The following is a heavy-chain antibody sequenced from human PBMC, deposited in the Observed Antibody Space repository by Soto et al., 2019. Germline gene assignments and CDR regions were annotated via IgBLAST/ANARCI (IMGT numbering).Heavy chain of an antibody. CDR3: ARGRTVSGVFDY. Sequence: QVQLVQSGAEVKKPGSAVKVSCKASRGTLSSYGINWVRQAPGQGLEWMGGITPILGTAYYAQNFQGRVTITADESTTTAYMELSSLRSDDTAIYYCARGRTVSGVFDYWGQGTLLTVSS. CDR1: RGTLSSYG. J-gene: IGHJ4*02. V-gene: IGHV1-69*11. D-gene: IGHD6-19*01. CDR2: ITPILGTA.